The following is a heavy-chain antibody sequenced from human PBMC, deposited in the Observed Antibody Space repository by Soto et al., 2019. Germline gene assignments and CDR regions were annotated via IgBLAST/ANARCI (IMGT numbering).Heavy chain of an antibody. V-gene: IGHV1-18*01. CDR3: ARGRYGDY. Sequence: QVHLVQSGAEVKKPGASVKVSCKGSGYTFTSYGITWVRQAPGQGLEWMGWISAHNGNTDYAQKIQGRVTVTRDTSTSTAYMELRSLGSDATAVYYCARGRYGDYWGQGALVTVSS. D-gene: IGHD1-1*01. CDR2: ISAHNGNT. J-gene: IGHJ4*02. CDR1: GYTFTSYG.